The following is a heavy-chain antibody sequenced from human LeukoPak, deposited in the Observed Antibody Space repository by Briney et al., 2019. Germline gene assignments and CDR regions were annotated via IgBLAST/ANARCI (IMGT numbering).Heavy chain of an antibody. D-gene: IGHD3-3*01. J-gene: IGHJ4*02. CDR3: ARGRWEGIFGVVIKDY. Sequence: ASVKVSCKASGYTFTSYGISWVRQAPGQGLEWMGWISAYNGNTNYAQKLQGRVTMTTDTSTSTAYMKLRSLRSDDTAVYYCARGRWEGIFGVVIKDYWGQGTLVTVSS. V-gene: IGHV1-18*01. CDR1: GYTFTSYG. CDR2: ISAYNGNT.